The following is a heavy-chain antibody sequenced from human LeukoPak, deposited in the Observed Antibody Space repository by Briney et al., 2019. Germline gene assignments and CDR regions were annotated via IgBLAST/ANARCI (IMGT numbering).Heavy chain of an antibody. Sequence: GGSLRLSCAASGFTFSSNWMSWVRQAPGKGLEWVANIKEDGSEKYYVDSVKGRFTISRDNAKNTLYLQMNSLRAEDTAVYYCARENMAAAGPNPNFDYWGQGTLVTVSS. J-gene: IGHJ4*02. CDR3: ARENMAAAGPNPNFDY. V-gene: IGHV3-7*01. CDR2: IKEDGSEK. D-gene: IGHD6-13*01. CDR1: GFTFSSNW.